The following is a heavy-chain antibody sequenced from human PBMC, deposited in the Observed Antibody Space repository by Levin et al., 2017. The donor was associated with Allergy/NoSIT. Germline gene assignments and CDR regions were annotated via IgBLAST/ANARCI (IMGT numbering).Heavy chain of an antibody. CDR2: ISNSGSYT. CDR3: ATNKVLYPMTHYKY. CDR1: GFSFSSYS. Sequence: KSGESLKISCVTSGFSFSSYSVTWVRQAPGRGLEWVSSISNSGSYTHYADSVKGRFTISRDNTKNSLYLQMDSLRSEDTAIYYCATNKVLYPMTHYKYWGQGTLVTVSS. D-gene: IGHD4/OR15-4a*01. V-gene: IGHV3-21*01. J-gene: IGHJ4*02.